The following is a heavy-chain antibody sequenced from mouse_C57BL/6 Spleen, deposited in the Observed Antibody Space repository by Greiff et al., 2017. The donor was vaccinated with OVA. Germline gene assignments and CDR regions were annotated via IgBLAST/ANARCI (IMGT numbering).Heavy chain of an antibody. J-gene: IGHJ2*01. CDR2: IYPGDGDT. Sequence: VQVVESGPELVKPGASVKISCKASGYAFSSSWMNWVKQRPGKGLEWIGRIYPGDGDTNYNGKFKGKATLTADKSSSTAYMQLSSLTSEDSAVYFCAINYGSSSYYFDYWGQGTTLTVSS. CDR3: AINYGSSSYYFDY. CDR1: GYAFSSSW. V-gene: IGHV1-82*01. D-gene: IGHD1-1*01.